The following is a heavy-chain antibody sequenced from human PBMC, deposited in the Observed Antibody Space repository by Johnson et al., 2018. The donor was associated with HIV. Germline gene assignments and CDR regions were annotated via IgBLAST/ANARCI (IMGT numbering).Heavy chain of an antibody. D-gene: IGHD3-22*01. Sequence: QVQLVESGGGVVQPGGSLRLSCAASGFTFSSYGMHWVRQAPGKGLEWVAFIRYDGSNKYYADSVKGRFTISRENSRNTLYLQMNSLRTEDTAMYYCAKGHSSGYPKDAFDIWGQGTLVSVSS. V-gene: IGHV3-30*02. CDR2: IRYDGSNK. CDR1: GFTFSSYG. J-gene: IGHJ3*02. CDR3: AKGHSSGYPKDAFDI.